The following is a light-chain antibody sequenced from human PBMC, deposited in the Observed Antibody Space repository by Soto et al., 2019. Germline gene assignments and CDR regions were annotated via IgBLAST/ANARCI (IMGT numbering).Light chain of an antibody. CDR2: DVS. V-gene: IGLV2-14*03. CDR3: TSYTSNSTQL. J-gene: IGLJ2*01. CDR1: SSDVGGYNF. Sequence: QSALTQPASVSGSPGQSITISCTGTSSDVGGYNFVSWYQQHPGKAPKLMIYDVSNRPSGVSNRFSGSKSGNTASLTISGLQAEDEADYYCTSYTSNSTQLFGGGTQLTVL.